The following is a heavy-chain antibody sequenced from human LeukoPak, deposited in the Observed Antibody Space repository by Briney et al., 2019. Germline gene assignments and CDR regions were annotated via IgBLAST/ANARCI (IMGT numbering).Heavy chain of an antibody. J-gene: IGHJ6*02. D-gene: IGHD3-9*01. CDR2: INSAGSST. CDR3: VRGSNDWIGMDV. CDR1: GVTFSSYR. Sequence: GGSLRLSCAASGVTFSSYRMHCVRQTPGKGLVCVSRINSAGSSTDYAVSVKGRFTISRDNAKNTLYLQMNSLRAEDMAVYYCVRGSNDWIGMDVWGQGTTVTVSS. V-gene: IGHV3-74*01.